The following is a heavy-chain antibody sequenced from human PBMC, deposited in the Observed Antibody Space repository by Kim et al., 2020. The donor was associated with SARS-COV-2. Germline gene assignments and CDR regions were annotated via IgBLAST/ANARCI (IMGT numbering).Heavy chain of an antibody. J-gene: IGHJ3*02. CDR3: ARQLGSGPKGAFEI. V-gene: IGHV4-59*08. Sequence: TPFLRSRVTISVHTSKIQFSLNLSSVTATDTAVYYCARQLGSGPKGAFEIWGQGTMVTVSS. D-gene: IGHD3-10*01.